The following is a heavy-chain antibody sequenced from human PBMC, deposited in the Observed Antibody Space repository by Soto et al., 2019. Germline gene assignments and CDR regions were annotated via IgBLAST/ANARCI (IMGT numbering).Heavy chain of an antibody. V-gene: IGHV1-8*01. Sequence: VKVSCKATGSSFTRHDINWLRQAAGQGLEWMGWMNPNSGNAVYAQKFQGRVTMTRNTSITTAYIEVTSLKSEDTAVYFCARGAYNDYSHWFDPWGQGTLVTVSS. D-gene: IGHD4-4*01. CDR3: ARGAYNDYSHWFDP. CDR2: MNPNSGNA. CDR1: GSSFTRHD. J-gene: IGHJ5*02.